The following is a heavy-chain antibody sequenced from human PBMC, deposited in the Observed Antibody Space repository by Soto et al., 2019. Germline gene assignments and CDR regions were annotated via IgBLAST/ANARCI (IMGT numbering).Heavy chain of an antibody. CDR2: IWYDGSNK. CDR3: ARDGYCSGGSCYSNDYYYMDV. J-gene: IGHJ6*03. V-gene: IGHV3-33*01. CDR1: GFTFSSYG. Sequence: PGGSLRLSCAASGFTFSSYGMHWVRQAPGKGLEWVAVIWYDGSNKYYADSVKGRFTISRDNSKNTLYLQMNSLRAEDTAVYYCARDGYCSGGSCYSNDYYYMDVWGKGTTVTVSS. D-gene: IGHD2-15*01.